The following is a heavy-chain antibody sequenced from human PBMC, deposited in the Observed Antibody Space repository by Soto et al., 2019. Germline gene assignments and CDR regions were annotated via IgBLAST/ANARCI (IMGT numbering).Heavy chain of an antibody. CDR2: ISYDGSNK. CDR1: GLTFSSYG. J-gene: IGHJ2*01. D-gene: IGHD4-17*01. Sequence: PGGSLRLSCAPSGLTFSSYGMPWVRQAPGKVLKWVAVISYDGSNKYYADSVQRRFTISRDNSKHTLYLQMNSLRAEDTAVYYCAKNPWGDYGEANEDWXFDLWGRGTLVTVSS. CDR3: AKNPWGDYGEANEDWXFDL. V-gene: IGHV3-30*18.